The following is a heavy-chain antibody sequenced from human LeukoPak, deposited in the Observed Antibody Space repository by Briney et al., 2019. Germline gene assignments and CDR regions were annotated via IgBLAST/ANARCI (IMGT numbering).Heavy chain of an antibody. CDR3: AEEGGDY. D-gene: IGHD3-16*01. Sequence: RPSETLSLTCTVSGGPISSSSYYWGWIRQPPGKGLEWIGSIYYSGSTYYNPSLKSRVTISVDTSKNQFSLKLSSVTAADTAVYYCAEEGGDYWGQGTLSPSPQ. CDR1: GGPISSSSYY. V-gene: IGHV4-39*01. CDR2: IYYSGST. J-gene: IGHJ4*02.